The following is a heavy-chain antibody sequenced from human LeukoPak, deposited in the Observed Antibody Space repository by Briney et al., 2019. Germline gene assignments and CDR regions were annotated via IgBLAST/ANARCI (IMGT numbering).Heavy chain of an antibody. CDR3: ADITTDSTTG. V-gene: IGHV3-48*03. J-gene: IGHJ4*02. D-gene: IGHD4-17*01. CDR1: GFTFSSYE. CDR2: ISSSGGTI. Sequence: GGSLRLSCAASGFTFSSYEMNWVRQAPGKGLEWVSYISSSGGTIYYADSVKGRFTISRDNSKNTLSLQINSLRTEDTAVYYCADITTDSTTGWGQGTLVTVSS.